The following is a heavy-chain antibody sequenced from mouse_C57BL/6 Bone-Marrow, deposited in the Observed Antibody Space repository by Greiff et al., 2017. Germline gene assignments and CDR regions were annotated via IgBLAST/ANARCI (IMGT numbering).Heavy chain of an antibody. CDR2: IYPRSGNT. CDR3: CGGSSPFYAMDY. J-gene: IGHJ4*01. D-gene: IGHD1-1*01. Sequence: QVQLQQSGAELARPGASVKLSCKASGYTFTSYGISWVKQRPGQGLEWIGEIYPRSGNTYYNEKFTGKATLTAATSSSPAYMELRSLTSEDAAVYFCCGGSSPFYAMDYWGQGTSGTVSS. CDR1: GYTFTSYG. V-gene: IGHV1-81*01.